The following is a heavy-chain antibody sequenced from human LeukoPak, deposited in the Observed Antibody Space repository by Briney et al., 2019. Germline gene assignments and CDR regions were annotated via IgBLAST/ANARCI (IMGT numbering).Heavy chain of an antibody. CDR2: IYYSGST. J-gene: IGHJ5*02. V-gene: IGHV4-39*07. Sequence: PSETLSLTCTVSGGSISSSSYYWGWIRQPPGKGLEWIGGIYYSGSTYYNPSLKSRVTISVDTSKNQFSLKLSSVTAADTAVYYCARAPANRLLWFAKGFDPWGQGTLVTVSS. CDR1: GGSISSSSYY. D-gene: IGHD3-10*01. CDR3: ARAPANRLLWFAKGFDP.